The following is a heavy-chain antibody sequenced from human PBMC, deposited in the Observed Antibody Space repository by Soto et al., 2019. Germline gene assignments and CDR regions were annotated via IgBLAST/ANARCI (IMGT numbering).Heavy chain of an antibody. CDR3: ARGDGDYYGSGSYYNPPDY. CDR2: IYYSGST. D-gene: IGHD3-10*01. Sequence: PSETRSLTCTFSVGSISSSSYYWGSIRQPPGKGLEWIGSIYYSGSTYYNPSLKSRVTISVDTSKNQFSLKLSSVTAADTAVYYCARGDGDYYGSGSYYNPPDYWGQGTLVTVSS. J-gene: IGHJ4*02. V-gene: IGHV4-39*01. CDR1: VGSISSSSYY.